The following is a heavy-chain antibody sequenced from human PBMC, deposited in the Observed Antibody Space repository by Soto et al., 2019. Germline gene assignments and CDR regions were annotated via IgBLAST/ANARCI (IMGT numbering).Heavy chain of an antibody. CDR1: GYTFTNYF. V-gene: IGHV1-46*01. J-gene: IGHJ4*02. CDR3: ARGPHIAVDHYKKYYFDY. Sequence: ASVKVSCKASGYTFTNYFMHCLRQAPGQGLEWMGIINPSAGTTRFAQKFQDRVTMTRDTPTSTLYMGLSSLRSDDTAVYYCARGPHIAVDHYKKYYFDYWGQGTQVTVS. CDR2: INPSAGTT. D-gene: IGHD2-15*01.